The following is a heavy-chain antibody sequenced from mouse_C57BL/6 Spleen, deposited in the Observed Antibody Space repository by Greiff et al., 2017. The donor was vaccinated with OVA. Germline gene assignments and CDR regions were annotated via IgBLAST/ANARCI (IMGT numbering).Heavy chain of an antibody. CDR1: GYTFTSYW. CDR3: ANHYYGSSPDYYAMEY. D-gene: IGHD1-1*01. Sequence: VQLQQSGAELVMPGASVKLSCKASGYTFTSYWMHWVKQRPGQGLEWIGEIDPSDSYTNYNQKFKGKSTLTVDKSSSTAYMQLSSLTSEDSAVYYCANHYYGSSPDYYAMEYWGKGTSVTVS. CDR2: IDPSDSYT. J-gene: IGHJ4*01. V-gene: IGHV1-69*01.